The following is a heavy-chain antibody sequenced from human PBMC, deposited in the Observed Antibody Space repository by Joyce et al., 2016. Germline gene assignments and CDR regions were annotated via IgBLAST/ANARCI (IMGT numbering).Heavy chain of an antibody. V-gene: IGHV1-2*02. CDR2: IDPYSGGT. CDR3: AKTRPPVMTTKWADH. CDR1: GYRFSGYY. Sequence: QVQLVQSGAEVKKPGASVKVSCKASGYRFSGYYIHWVRQAPGQGLEWMGWIDPYSGGTKYEQKFQGRVTMTRDTSISTAYMELTGLRSDDTAVYFCAKTRPPVMTTKWADHWGQGTLVTVSS. D-gene: IGHD4-17*01. J-gene: IGHJ4*02.